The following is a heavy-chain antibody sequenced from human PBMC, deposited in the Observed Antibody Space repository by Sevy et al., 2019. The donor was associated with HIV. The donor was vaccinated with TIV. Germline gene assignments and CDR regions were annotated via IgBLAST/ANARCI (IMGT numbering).Heavy chain of an antibody. J-gene: IGHJ4*02. V-gene: IGHV4-59*13. Sequence: SETLSLTCTVSGGSISSYYWSWIRQPPGKGLEWIGYIYYSGSTNYNPSLKSRVTISVDTSKNQFSLKLSSVTAADTAVYYCARGAGGWGIVVAGTILNFDYWGQGTLVTVSS. CDR3: ARGAGGWGIVVAGTILNFDY. CDR2: IYYSGST. CDR1: GGSISSYY. D-gene: IGHD6-19*01.